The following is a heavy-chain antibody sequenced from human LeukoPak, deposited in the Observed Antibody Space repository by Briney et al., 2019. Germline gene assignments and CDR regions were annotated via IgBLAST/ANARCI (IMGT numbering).Heavy chain of an antibody. CDR1: GFTFSNSA. D-gene: IGHD1-26*01. J-gene: IGHJ4*02. CDR2: IIVGSGRT. V-gene: IGHV1-58*02. CDR3: AAELYSGTYGRCCSFAF. Sequence: SVKVSCKTAGFTFSNSAMQWVRQARGQRLGWIGWIIVGSGRTHYAQNLQERITITRDMSTSTAYMELSSLRSDDTAVYYCAAELYSGTYGRCCSFAFWGQGTQVTVSS.